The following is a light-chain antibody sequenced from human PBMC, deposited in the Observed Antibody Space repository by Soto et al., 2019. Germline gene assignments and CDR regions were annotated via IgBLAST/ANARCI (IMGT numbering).Light chain of an antibody. CDR1: QSISSY. CDR3: QQPYSTVRT. Sequence: DIQMTQSPSSLSASVGDRVTITCRASQSISSYLNWYQQKPRKAPKLLIYAASSLQSGVPSRFSGSGSGTEFTLTISSLQPEDFATYYCQQPYSTVRTFGQGTKVDI. J-gene: IGKJ1*01. V-gene: IGKV1-39*01. CDR2: AAS.